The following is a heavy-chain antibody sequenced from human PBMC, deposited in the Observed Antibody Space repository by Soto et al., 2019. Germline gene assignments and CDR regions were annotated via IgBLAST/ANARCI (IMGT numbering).Heavy chain of an antibody. D-gene: IGHD6-25*01. CDR3: ARDSRSGGASANDASEA. V-gene: IGHV1-3*01. J-gene: IGHJ3*01. CDR1: GFAFSDTL. CDR2: INPAKGNT. Sequence: VQAGAEVKKPGASVTISCQASGFAFSDTLINWVRHGPGHRLEWLGWINPAKGNTRYSGSFQGRVTSSSLSSASTAYVALSDLRAEDTAVYFCARDSRSGGASANDASEAGGQGTMTT.